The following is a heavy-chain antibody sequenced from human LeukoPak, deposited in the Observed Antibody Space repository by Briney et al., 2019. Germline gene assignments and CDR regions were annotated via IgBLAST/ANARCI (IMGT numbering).Heavy chain of an antibody. CDR3: AGTRILSY. Sequence: SETLSLTCAVYGGSFRGYYWSWIRQSPGKGLEWIGEINHGGSTNYNPSLKSRVTISVDTSKNQFSLKLHSVTAADTAVYYCAGTRILSYWGQGTLVTVSS. D-gene: IGHD2-15*01. CDR1: GGSFRGYY. J-gene: IGHJ4*02. CDR2: INHGGST. V-gene: IGHV4-34*01.